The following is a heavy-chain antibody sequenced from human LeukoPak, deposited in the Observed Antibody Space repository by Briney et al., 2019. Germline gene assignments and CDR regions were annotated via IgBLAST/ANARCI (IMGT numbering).Heavy chain of an antibody. Sequence: SETLSLTCIVSGGSIRSYDWSWIRQPPGKGLEWIGYISYTGSTNYNPSLKSRVTMSGDTPKNQFSLKLISVTAADTAVYYCARYSQDAFDIWGQGTMVTVSS. D-gene: IGHD5-18*01. V-gene: IGHV4-59*01. J-gene: IGHJ3*02. CDR3: ARYSQDAFDI. CDR1: GGSIRSYD. CDR2: ISYTGST.